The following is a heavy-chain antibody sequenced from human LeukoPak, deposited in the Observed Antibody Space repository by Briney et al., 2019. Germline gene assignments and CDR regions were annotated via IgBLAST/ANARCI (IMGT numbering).Heavy chain of an antibody. CDR2: IYSGGST. V-gene: IGHV3-53*01. J-gene: IGHJ4*02. Sequence: PGGSLRLSCAASGFTVSSNYMSWVRQAPGKGLEWVSVIYSGGSTYYADSVKGRFTISRDNSKNTLYLQMNSLRAEDTAVYYCARETSSSSWYNGEYHFDYWGQGTLVTVSS. D-gene: IGHD6-13*01. CDR1: GFTVSSNY. CDR3: ARETSSSSWYNGEYHFDY.